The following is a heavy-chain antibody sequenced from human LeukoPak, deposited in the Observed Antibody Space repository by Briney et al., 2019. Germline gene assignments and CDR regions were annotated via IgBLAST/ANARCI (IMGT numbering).Heavy chain of an antibody. D-gene: IGHD6-19*01. CDR1: GFTFSSCG. J-gene: IGHJ4*02. CDR3: ARGRAVTVNYYFDA. V-gene: IGHV3-33*01. CDR2: IWSDGSKK. Sequence: PGRSLRLSCTASGFTFSSCGMHWVRQAPGQGLEWVAVIWSDGSKKYHADSVKGRFTISRDNTKNMLYLQMNSLRAEDTAIYYCARGRAVTVNYYFDAWGQGTLVTVAS.